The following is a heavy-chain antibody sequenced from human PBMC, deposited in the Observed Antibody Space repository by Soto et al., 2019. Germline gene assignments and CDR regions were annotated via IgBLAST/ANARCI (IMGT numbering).Heavy chain of an antibody. V-gene: IGHV3-49*03. CDR1: GFTFGDYA. D-gene: IGHD2-2*01. CDR3: TRDIVVVPAAPGDYYYYYYMDV. CDR2: IRSKAYGGTT. Sequence: GGSLRLSCTASGFTFGDYAMSWFRQAPGKGQEWVGFIRSKAYGGTTEYAASVKGRFTISRDDSKSIAYLQMNSLKTEDTAVYYCTRDIVVVPAAPGDYYYYYYMDVWGKGTTVTFSS. J-gene: IGHJ6*03.